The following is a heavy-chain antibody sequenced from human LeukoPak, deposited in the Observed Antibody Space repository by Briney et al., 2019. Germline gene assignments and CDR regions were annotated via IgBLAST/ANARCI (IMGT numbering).Heavy chain of an antibody. CDR3: ARDSTGYWYFDL. J-gene: IGHJ2*01. V-gene: IGHV3-53*01. Sequence: GGSLRLSCTASGFTFSDYAMSWARQATGKGLEWVSVFYSGGDTHYADSVKGRFTISRDNSKNTLYLQMNSLRAEDTAVYYCARDSTGYWYFDLWGRGTLVSVSS. D-gene: IGHD3-3*02. CDR2: FYSGGDT. CDR1: GFTFSDYA.